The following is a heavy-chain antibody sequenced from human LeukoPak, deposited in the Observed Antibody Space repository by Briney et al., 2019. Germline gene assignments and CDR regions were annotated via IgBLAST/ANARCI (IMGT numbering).Heavy chain of an antibody. CDR3: AKDPSNYQYYFDY. CDR1: GFTFSSYW. V-gene: IGHV3-7*01. CDR2: IKQDGSEK. D-gene: IGHD4-11*01. J-gene: IGHJ4*02. Sequence: PGGSLRLSCAASGFTFSSYWMSWVRQAPGKGLEWVANIKQDGSEKYYVDSVKGRFTISRDNSENTLYLQMGGLRAEDTAAYYCAKDPSNYQYYFDYWGQGTLVTVSS.